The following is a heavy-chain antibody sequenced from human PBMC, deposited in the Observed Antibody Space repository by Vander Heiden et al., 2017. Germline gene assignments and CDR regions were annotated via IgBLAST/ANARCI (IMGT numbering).Heavy chain of an antibody. CDR3: ARDLKSGYVFTGFYYGMDV. CDR2: IWYDGSNK. Sequence: QVPLVESGGGVVPPGRSLRLSCAASGFTFSSYGMHWVRQAPGKGLEWVAVIWYDGSNKYYADSVKGRFTISRDNSKNTLYLQMNSLRAEDTAVYYCARDLKSGYVFTGFYYGMDVWGQGTTVTVSS. V-gene: IGHV3-33*01. J-gene: IGHJ6*02. CDR1: GFTFSSYG. D-gene: IGHD5-12*01.